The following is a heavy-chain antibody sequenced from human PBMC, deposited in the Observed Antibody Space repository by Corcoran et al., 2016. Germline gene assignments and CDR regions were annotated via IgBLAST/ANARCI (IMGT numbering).Heavy chain of an antibody. V-gene: IGHV3-30*18. CDR2: ISYDGSNQ. Sequence: VQLLESGGDVVQPGGSLRLSCAASGFTFNNYAMSWVRQAQGKGLEWVAVISYDGSNQYYADSVKGRFTISRDNSKKTLYLKMNSLRAEDTAVYYCAKVVPAATNYYYYGMDVWGQGTTVTVSS. D-gene: IGHD2-2*01. CDR3: AKVVPAATNYYYYGMDV. CDR1: GFTFNNYA. J-gene: IGHJ6*02.